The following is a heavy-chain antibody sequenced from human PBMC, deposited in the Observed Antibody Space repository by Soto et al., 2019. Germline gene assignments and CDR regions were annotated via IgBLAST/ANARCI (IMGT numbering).Heavy chain of an antibody. Sequence: SETLSLTCTVSGGSISSYYWSWIRQPPGKGLEWIGYIYYSGSTNYNPSLKSRVTISVDTSKNQFSLKLSSVTAADTAVYYCARWVAAAGTTYFDYWGQGTLVTVS. CDR2: IYYSGST. D-gene: IGHD6-13*01. J-gene: IGHJ4*02. CDR3: ARWVAAAGTTYFDY. V-gene: IGHV4-59*01. CDR1: GGSISSYY.